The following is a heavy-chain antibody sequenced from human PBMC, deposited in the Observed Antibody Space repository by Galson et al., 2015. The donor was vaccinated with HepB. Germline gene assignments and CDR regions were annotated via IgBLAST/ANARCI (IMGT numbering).Heavy chain of an antibody. CDR2: FSGYDGST. Sequence: SVKVSCKASGYSFSNSGLSGIRQAPGPGLEWMGWFSGYDGSTNYAQRFQGRVTMTADASTGTAYLELRNLRSDDTAVYYCARDSRLELRLNNYFSYGMDVWGQGRAVIVSS. CDR1: GYSFSNSG. D-gene: IGHD1-1*01. J-gene: IGHJ6*02. CDR3: ARDSRLELRLNNYFSYGMDV. V-gene: IGHV1-18*01.